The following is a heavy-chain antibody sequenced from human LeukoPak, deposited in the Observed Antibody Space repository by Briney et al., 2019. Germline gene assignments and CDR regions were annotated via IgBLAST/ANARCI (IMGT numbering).Heavy chain of an antibody. J-gene: IGHJ5*02. CDR1: GYTFASYG. CDR3: ARCLGPSYSSSWYGFDP. Sequence: ASVKVSCKASGYTFASYGISWVRQAPGQGLEWMGWISAYNGNTNYAQKLQGRVTMTTDTSTSTAYMELRSLRSDDTAVYYCARCLGPSYSSSWYGFDPWGQGTLVTVSS. D-gene: IGHD6-13*01. V-gene: IGHV1-18*01. CDR2: ISAYNGNT.